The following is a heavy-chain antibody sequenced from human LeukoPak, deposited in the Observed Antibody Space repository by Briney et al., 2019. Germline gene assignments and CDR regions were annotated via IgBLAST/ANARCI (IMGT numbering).Heavy chain of an antibody. CDR2: ISDSGTTI. Sequence: GGSLRLSCAASGFTFSSYDMNWVRQAPGRELEWISYISYISDSGTTIYYADSVKGRFTISRDNAKNSLYLQMNSLRAEDTAVYYCARYYYDSSGYYYFDYWGQGTLVTVSS. V-gene: IGHV3-48*03. CDR3: ARYYYDSSGYYYFDY. J-gene: IGHJ4*02. CDR1: GFTFSSYD. D-gene: IGHD3-22*01.